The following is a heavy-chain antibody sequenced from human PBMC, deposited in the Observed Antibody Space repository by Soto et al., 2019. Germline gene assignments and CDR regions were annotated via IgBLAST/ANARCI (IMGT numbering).Heavy chain of an antibody. J-gene: IGHJ6*02. CDR2: IWYDGSNK. Sequence: GGSLRLSCAASGFTFSSYGMHWVRQAPGKGLEWVAVIWYDGSNKYYADSVKGRFTISRDNSKNTLYLQMNSLRAEDTAVYYCARAKTTVTTTYGMDVWGQGTTVTVSS. V-gene: IGHV3-33*01. D-gene: IGHD4-17*01. CDR3: ARAKTTVTTTYGMDV. CDR1: GFTFSSYG.